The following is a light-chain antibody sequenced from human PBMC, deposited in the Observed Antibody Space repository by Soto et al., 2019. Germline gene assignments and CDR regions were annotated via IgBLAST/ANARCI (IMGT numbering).Light chain of an antibody. Sequence: DIQMTQSPSTLSASVGDRVTITCRASQSINSYLAWYQQKPGKAPKVLIYKASTLESGVPSRFSGSGSGTEFTLTISSLQPDDFAPYYCQHYNSVFGGGTKREIK. V-gene: IGKV1-5*03. CDR3: QHYNSV. CDR2: KAS. J-gene: IGKJ4*01. CDR1: QSINSY.